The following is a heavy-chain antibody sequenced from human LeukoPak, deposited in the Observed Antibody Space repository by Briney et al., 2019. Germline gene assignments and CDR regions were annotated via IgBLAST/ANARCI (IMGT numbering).Heavy chain of an antibody. Sequence: GGSLRLACAGSGFIFSLYLMSWVRQAPGKGLAWVANINKDGSEKYYVDSVKGRFTISRDNAKNSLYLQMNSLRAEDTAVYYCVRGMDYWGQGTLVTVSS. CDR1: GFIFSLYL. J-gene: IGHJ4*02. CDR3: VRGMDY. CDR2: INKDGSEK. V-gene: IGHV3-7*04.